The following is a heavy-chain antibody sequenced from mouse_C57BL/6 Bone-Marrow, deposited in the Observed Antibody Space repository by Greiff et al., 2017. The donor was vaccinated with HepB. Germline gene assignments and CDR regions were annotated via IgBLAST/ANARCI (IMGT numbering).Heavy chain of an antibody. CDR1: GYSITSDY. V-gene: IGHV3-8*01. CDR2: ISYSGST. CDR3: ARQLRLENYFDY. Sequence: EVKLVESGPGLAKPSQTLSLTCSVSGYSITSDYWNWVRKFPGNKLEYMGYISYSGSTYYNPSLKSRISITRDTTKNQYYLPLNSVTTEDTATYYCARQLRLENYFDYRGQGTTLTVSS. D-gene: IGHD3-2*02. J-gene: IGHJ2*01.